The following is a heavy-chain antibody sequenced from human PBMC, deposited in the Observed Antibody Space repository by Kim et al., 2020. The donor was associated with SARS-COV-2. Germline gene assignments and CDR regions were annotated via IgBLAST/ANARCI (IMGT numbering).Heavy chain of an antibody. J-gene: IGHJ6*02. Sequence: SVKRRLTISRDNSRNTLYLQMNSLRAEDTAVYYCARGVVVAATHYYGMDVWGQGTTVTVSS. D-gene: IGHD2-15*01. CDR3: ARGVVVAATHYYGMDV. V-gene: IGHV3-53*01.